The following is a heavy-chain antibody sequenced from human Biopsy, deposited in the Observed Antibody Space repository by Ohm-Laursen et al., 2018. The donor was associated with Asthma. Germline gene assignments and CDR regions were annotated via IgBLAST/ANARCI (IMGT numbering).Heavy chain of an antibody. V-gene: IGHV3-30*03. J-gene: IGHJ4*02. D-gene: IGHD3-3*01. CDR2: ISYDGSNK. CDR1: GFTFSSYG. CDR3: ASQSSGPDFWSGYYYFDY. Sequence: SLRLSCAASGFTFSSYGMHWVRQAPGKGLEWVAVISYDGSNKYYADSVKGRFTISRDNSKNTLYPQMNSLRAEDTTVYYCASQSSGPDFWSGYYYFDYWGQGTLVTVSS.